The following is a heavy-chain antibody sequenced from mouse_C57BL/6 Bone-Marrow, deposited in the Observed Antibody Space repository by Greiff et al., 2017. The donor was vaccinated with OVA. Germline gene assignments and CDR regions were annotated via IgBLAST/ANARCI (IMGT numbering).Heavy chain of an antibody. Sequence: EVHLVESGEGLVKPGGSLKLSCAASGFTFSSYAMSWVRQTPEKRLEWVAYISSGGDYIYYADTVKGRFTISRGNARNTLYLQMSSLKSEDTAMYYCTRDGLRVPFDYWGQGTTLTVSS. CDR3: TRDGLRVPFDY. CDR2: ISSGGDYI. D-gene: IGHD3-2*02. CDR1: GFTFSSYA. V-gene: IGHV5-9-1*02. J-gene: IGHJ2*01.